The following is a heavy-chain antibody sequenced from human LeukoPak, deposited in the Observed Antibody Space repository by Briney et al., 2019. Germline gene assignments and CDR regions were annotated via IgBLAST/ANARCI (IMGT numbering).Heavy chain of an antibody. CDR1: EFIFSDYW. V-gene: IGHV3-7*03. Sequence: PGGSLRLSCVASEFIFSDYWMSWVRQAPGKGLEWVANIKQGGREEKYVSSVKGRIAISRDDAKSTLYLQMDSLSGDDTAVYYCARDNGGWFDTWGRGTLVTVSS. CDR3: ARDNGGWFDT. CDR2: IKQGGREE. D-gene: IGHD3-10*01. J-gene: IGHJ5*02.